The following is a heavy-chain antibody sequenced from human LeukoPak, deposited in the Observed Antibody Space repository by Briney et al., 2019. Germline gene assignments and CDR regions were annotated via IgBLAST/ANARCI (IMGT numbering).Heavy chain of an antibody. D-gene: IGHD6-13*01. V-gene: IGHV4-30-2*01. CDR3: ARSVAAAGTSYWFDP. Sequence: SQTLSLTCAVSGGSISSGGYSWSWIRQPPGKGLEWIGYIYHSGSTYYNPSLKSRVTISVDRSKNQFSLKLSSVTAADTAIYYCARSVAAAGTSYWFDPWGQGTLVTVSS. CDR2: IYHSGST. CDR1: GGSISSGGYS. J-gene: IGHJ5*02.